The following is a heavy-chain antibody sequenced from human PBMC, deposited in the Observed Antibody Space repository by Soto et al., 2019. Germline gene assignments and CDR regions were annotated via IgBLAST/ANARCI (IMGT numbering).Heavy chain of an antibody. CDR2: LSDSGGSI. CDR1: GFTFNRPA. J-gene: IGHJ3*02. V-gene: IGHV3-23*01. CDR3: ARGDYYDTSGPFSDAFDI. Sequence: GGSLRLSCTASGFTFNRPAMTWVRQAPGKGLEWVSGLSDSGGSIYYADSVKGRFTISRDNAKNTLYLQMNSLRAEDTAVYFCARGDYYDTSGPFSDAFDIWGQGTMVTVSS. D-gene: IGHD3-22*01.